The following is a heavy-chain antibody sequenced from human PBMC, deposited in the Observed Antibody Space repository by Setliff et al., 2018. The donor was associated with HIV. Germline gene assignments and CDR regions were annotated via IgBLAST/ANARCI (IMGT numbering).Heavy chain of an antibody. D-gene: IGHD5-12*01. Sequence: GGSLRLSCAASGFTFNDYAMHWVRQTPGKGLEWVSLISWDGGSTSYADSVKGRFTISRDNSKNSLYLQMNSLRAEDTALYYCVKDERVSTGRFQVRFFDYWGQGTLVTVSS. CDR3: VKDERVSTGRFQVRFFDY. J-gene: IGHJ4*02. CDR2: ISWDGGST. CDR1: GFTFNDYA. V-gene: IGHV3-43D*03.